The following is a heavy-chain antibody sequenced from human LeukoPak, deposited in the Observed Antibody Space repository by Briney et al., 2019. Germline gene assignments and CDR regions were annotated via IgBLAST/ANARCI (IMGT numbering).Heavy chain of an antibody. CDR2: INHSGST. V-gene: IGHV4-34*01. Sequence: SETLSLTCTVSGGSISSYYWSWIRQPPGKGLEWIGEINHSGSTNYKPSLKSRVTVSLDTSKNQFSLKLSSVTAADTAVYYCAKGYCRGNSCYDDRGAFDYWGQGTLVTVSS. J-gene: IGHJ4*02. CDR1: GGSISSYY. D-gene: IGHD2-2*01. CDR3: AKGYCRGNSCYDDRGAFDY.